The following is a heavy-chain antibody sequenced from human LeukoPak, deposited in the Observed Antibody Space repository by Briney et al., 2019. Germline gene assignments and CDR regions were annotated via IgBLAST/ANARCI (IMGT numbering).Heavy chain of an antibody. CDR2: IIPIFGTA. CDR1: GGTFSSYA. V-gene: IGHV1-69*01. D-gene: IGHD2-15*01. CDR3: ARSKDIVVVVAASFGY. J-gene: IGHJ4*02. Sequence: ASVKVSCKASGGTFSSYAISWVRQAPGQGLEWMGGIIPIFGTANYAQKFQGTVTITADESTSTAYMELSRPRSEDTGVYYWARSKDIVVVVAASFGYWGQGTLVPVSS.